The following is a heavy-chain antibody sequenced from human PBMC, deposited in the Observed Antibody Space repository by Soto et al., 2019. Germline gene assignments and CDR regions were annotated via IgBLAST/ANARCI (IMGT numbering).Heavy chain of an antibody. J-gene: IGHJ6*02. CDR3: ARGSGYCSGTSCYPNYYGMDV. V-gene: IGHV4-34*01. CDR2: INHSGST. CDR1: GGSFSGYY. D-gene: IGHD2-2*03. Sequence: SETLSLTCAVYGGSFSGYYWSWIRQPPGKGLEWIGEINHSGSTNYNPSLKSRVTISVDTSKNQFSLKLSSVTAADTAVYYCARGSGYCSGTSCYPNYYGMDVWGQGTTVTVSS.